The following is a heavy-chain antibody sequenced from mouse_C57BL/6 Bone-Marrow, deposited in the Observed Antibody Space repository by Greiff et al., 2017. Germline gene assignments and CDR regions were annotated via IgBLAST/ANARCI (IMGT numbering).Heavy chain of an antibody. CDR1: GFTFSSYG. CDR3: ASRGDPLAMDY. Sequence: DVHLVESGGDLVKPGGSLKLSCAASGFTFSSYGVSWVRQTPDKRLAWVATISSGGSYTYYPDSVKGRFTISRDNAKNTLCLQMSSLKSEDTAMYYCASRGDPLAMDYWGQGPSVTVSS. D-gene: IGHD3-3*01. V-gene: IGHV5-6*01. J-gene: IGHJ4*01. CDR2: ISSGGSYT.